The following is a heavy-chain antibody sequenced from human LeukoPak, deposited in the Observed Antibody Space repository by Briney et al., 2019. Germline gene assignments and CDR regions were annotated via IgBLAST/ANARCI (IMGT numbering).Heavy chain of an antibody. CDR2: IYPGDSDT. CDR1: GYSFTSYW. D-gene: IGHD2-2*03. CDR3: ARITGYCSSTSCSYYFDY. Sequence: GESLKISCKGSGYSFTSYWIGWVRQMPGKGLEWMGTIYPGDSDTRYSPSFQGQVTISADKSISTAYLQWSSLKASDTAMYYCARITGYCSSTSCSYYFDYWGQGTLVTVSS. J-gene: IGHJ4*02. V-gene: IGHV5-51*01.